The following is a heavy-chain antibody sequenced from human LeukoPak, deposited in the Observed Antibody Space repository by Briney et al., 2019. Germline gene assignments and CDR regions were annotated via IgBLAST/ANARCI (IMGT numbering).Heavy chain of an antibody. CDR1: GYTFTSYG. Sequence: SVKVSCKASGYTFTSYGISWVRQAPGQGLEWMGGIIPIFGTANYAQKFQGRVTITADESTSTAYMELSSLRTEDTAVYYCARDRRITIFGVVRYYYYGMDVWGQGTTVTVSS. CDR2: IIPIFGTA. V-gene: IGHV1-69*13. CDR3: ARDRRITIFGVVRYYYYGMDV. J-gene: IGHJ6*02. D-gene: IGHD3-3*01.